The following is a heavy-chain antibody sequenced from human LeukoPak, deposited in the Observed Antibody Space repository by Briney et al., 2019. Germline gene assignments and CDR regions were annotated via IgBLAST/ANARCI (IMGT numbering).Heavy chain of an antibody. V-gene: IGHV3-48*02. CDR3: ASSGSYRFDY. CDR1: GFTFSSYS. J-gene: IGHJ4*02. Sequence: QSGGSLRLSCAASGFTFSSYSMNWVRQAPGKGLEWVSHITASGTAMFYADSVKGRFTISRDNAKNSLYLQRNSLRDEDTAVYYCASSGSYRFDYWGQGTLVTVSS. D-gene: IGHD1-26*01. CDR2: ITASGTAM.